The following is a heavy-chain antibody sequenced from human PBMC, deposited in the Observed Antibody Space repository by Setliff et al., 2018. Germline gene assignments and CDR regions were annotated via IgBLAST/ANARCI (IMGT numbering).Heavy chain of an antibody. Sequence: PGGSLRLSCAASGFTFRDYGMNWVRQAPGKGLEWVAVIWDDGGNKYHADSVKGRFTISRDNSKNTLYLQMNSLRPEDTAVYYCARTCSGSGCYAGLESWGQGTPVTVSS. CDR2: IWDDGGNK. CDR1: GFTFRDYG. CDR3: ARTCSGSGCYAGLES. V-gene: IGHV3-33*08. D-gene: IGHD2-15*01. J-gene: IGHJ4*02.